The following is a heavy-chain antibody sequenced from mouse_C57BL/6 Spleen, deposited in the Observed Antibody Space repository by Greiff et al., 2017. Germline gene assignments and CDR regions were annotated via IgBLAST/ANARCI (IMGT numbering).Heavy chain of an antibody. CDR2: ISSGGSYT. CDR1: GFTFSSYG. D-gene: IGHD2-1*01. V-gene: IGHV5-6*01. CDR3: ARQSGNFYAMDY. J-gene: IGHJ4*01. Sequence: EVQLVESGGDLVKPGGSLKLSCAASGFTFSSYGLSWVRQTPDKRLEWVATISSGGSYTYYPDSVKGRFTISRDNAKNTLYLQMSSLKSEDTAMYYCARQSGNFYAMDYWGQGTSVTVSS.